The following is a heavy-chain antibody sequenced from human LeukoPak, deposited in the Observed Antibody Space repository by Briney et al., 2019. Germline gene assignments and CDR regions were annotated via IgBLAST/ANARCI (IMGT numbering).Heavy chain of an antibody. D-gene: IGHD6-13*01. CDR3: SEDVNSSSWYASSGRRELVDY. CDR1: GYTFTSCA. Sequence: ASVTVSCKASGYTFTSCALNWVRQAPGQGLEWMGWINTKTGKPTYAQGFTGRCVFSLDTSVSTAYLQINSLNAEDTALFYWSEDVNSSSWYASSGRRELVDYWGQGTLVTVSS. CDR2: INTKTGKP. V-gene: IGHV7-4-1*02. J-gene: IGHJ4*02.